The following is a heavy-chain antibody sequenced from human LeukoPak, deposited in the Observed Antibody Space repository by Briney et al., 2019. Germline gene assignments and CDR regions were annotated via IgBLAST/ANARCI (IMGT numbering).Heavy chain of an antibody. V-gene: IGHV3-30*03. CDR1: GFTFSTYG. CDR3: AGRASDSYLLY. CDR2: ISQDGGNK. Sequence: GGSLRLSCAASGFTFSTYGMEWVRQGPGKGLEWVAVISQDGGNKYYADSVKGRFTISRDNSKNSLYLQMNSLRAEDTAIYYCAGRASDSYLLYWGQGILVTVSA. J-gene: IGHJ4*02. D-gene: IGHD2-15*01.